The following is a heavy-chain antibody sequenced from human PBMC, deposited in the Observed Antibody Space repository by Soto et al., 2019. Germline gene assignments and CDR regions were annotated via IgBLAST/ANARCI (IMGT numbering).Heavy chain of an antibody. V-gene: IGHV4-59*01. CDR1: GGSINDFY. Sequence: ETLSLTCTVSGGSINDFYWSGIRQPPGKGLEWIGYIYYSGSTDYNPSLKGRVTISVDTSKNQFSLKLRSVTAADTAVYYCARVGGVAARTFDYWGQGTLVTVYS. D-gene: IGHD6-6*01. CDR2: IYYSGST. CDR3: ARVGGVAARTFDY. J-gene: IGHJ4*02.